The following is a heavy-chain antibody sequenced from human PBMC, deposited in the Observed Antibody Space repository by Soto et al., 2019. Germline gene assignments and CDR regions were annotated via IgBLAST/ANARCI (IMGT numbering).Heavy chain of an antibody. D-gene: IGHD3-22*01. V-gene: IGHV2-26*01. CDR2: IFSNDEK. J-gene: IGHJ4*02. Sequence: QVTLKETGPVLVQPTETLTLTCTVSGFSLSNAKMGVSWIRQPPGKALEWLAHIFSNDEKSYRTSMDSRLTISEDTTKRQVVRTMTNIDPVDTATYYCARMQSSSEFPDYWGQGTLVTVSS. CDR3: ARMQSSSEFPDY. CDR1: GFSLSNAKMG.